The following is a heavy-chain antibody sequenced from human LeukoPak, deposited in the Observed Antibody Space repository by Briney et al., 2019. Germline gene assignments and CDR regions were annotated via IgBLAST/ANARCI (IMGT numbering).Heavy chain of an antibody. CDR1: GGTFSSYA. CDR2: IIPIFGTA. J-gene: IGHJ6*03. CDR3: ARLGSTVTKVRHQNYYYYYMDV. D-gene: IGHD4-11*01. Sequence: ASVKVSCKASGGTFSSYAISWVRQAPGQGLEWMGGIIPIFGTANYAQKFQGRVTITADKSTSTAYMELSSLRSEDTAMYYCARLGSTVTKVRHQNYYYYYMDVWGKGTTVTVSS. V-gene: IGHV1-69*06.